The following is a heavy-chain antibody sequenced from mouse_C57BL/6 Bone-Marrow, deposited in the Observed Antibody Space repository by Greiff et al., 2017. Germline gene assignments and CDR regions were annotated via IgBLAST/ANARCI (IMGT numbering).Heavy chain of an antibody. V-gene: IGHV1-81*01. J-gene: IGHJ2*01. CDR3: ARGRANGDYFNY. Sequence: VQLVESGAELARPGASVKLSCTASGYTFTSYGISWVKQRTGQGLEWIGEIYPRSGNTYYNEKFKGKATLTADKYSSIAYMEIRSLTSKDSAVYFCARGRANGDYFNYGGGSATLAVSS. CDR2: IYPRSGNT. CDR1: GYTFTSYG. D-gene: IGHD4-1*01.